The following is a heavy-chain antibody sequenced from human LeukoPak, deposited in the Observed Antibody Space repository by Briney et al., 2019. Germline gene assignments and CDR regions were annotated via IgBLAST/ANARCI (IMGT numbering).Heavy chain of an antibody. J-gene: IGHJ4*02. CDR2: MNPNSGNT. V-gene: IGHV1-8*01. Sequence: ASVNVSCKASGYTFTSYDINWVRQATGQGLEWMGWMNPNSGNTGYAQKFQGRVTMTRNTSISTAYMELSSLRSEDTAVYYCARGGSSRRSSSWFFDYWGQGTLVTVSS. CDR1: GYTFTSYD. CDR3: ARGGSSRRSSSWFFDY. D-gene: IGHD6-13*01.